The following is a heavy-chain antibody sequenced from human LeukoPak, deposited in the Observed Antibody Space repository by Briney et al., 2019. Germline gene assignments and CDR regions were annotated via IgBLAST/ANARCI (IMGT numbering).Heavy chain of an antibody. Sequence: KASETLSLTCTVSGGSISSYYWSWIRQPPGKGLEWIGYICYSGSTNYNPSLKSRVTISVDTSKNQFSLKLSSVTAADTAVYYCARHDQQQAGTFDYWGQGTLVTVSS. D-gene: IGHD6-13*01. CDR1: GGSISSYY. V-gene: IGHV4-59*08. CDR2: ICYSGST. CDR3: ARHDQQQAGTFDY. J-gene: IGHJ4*02.